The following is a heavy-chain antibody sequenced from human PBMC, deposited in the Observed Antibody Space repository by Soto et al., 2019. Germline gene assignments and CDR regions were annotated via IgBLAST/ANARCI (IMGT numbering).Heavy chain of an antibody. J-gene: IGHJ4*02. CDR3: AHRAGVCGNRNGGSFDF. CDR2: IYWDDDK. CDR1: GFSLSTSGVG. Sequence: QITLKESGPTRVKPTQTLTLTCTFSGFSLSTSGVGVGWIRQPPGKALERLALIYWDDDKRYSPSLKSRLTSTKKTSKNQVVLTLTDVDPLDTATSYCAHRAGVCGNRNGGSFDFWGQGVLVTVSS. D-gene: IGHD2-8*01. V-gene: IGHV2-5*02.